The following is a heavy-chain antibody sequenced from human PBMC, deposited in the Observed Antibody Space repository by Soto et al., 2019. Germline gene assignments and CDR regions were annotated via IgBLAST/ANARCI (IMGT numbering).Heavy chain of an antibody. CDR2: ISYDGSNK. D-gene: IGHD2-15*01. Sequence: PGGSLRLSCAASGFTFSSYGMHWVRQAPGKGLEWVAVISYDGSNKYYADSVKGRFTISRDNSKNTLYLQMNSLRAEDTAVYYCAKDSVVVKFGLVWIDYWGQGTLVTVSS. V-gene: IGHV3-30*18. CDR3: AKDSVVVKFGLVWIDY. J-gene: IGHJ4*02. CDR1: GFTFSSYG.